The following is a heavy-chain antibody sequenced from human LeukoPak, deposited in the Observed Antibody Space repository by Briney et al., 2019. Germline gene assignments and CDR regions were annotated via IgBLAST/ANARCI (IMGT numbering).Heavy chain of an antibody. Sequence: SETLSLTCTVSGGSISSYYWSWIRQPPGKGLEWIGYIYYSGSTNYNPSLKSRVTISVDTSKNQFSLKLSSVTAADTAVYYCVKGYSSPAPYYYYYMDVWGKGTTVTVSS. CDR1: GGSISSYY. CDR2: IYYSGST. CDR3: VKGYSSPAPYYYYYMDV. D-gene: IGHD6-13*01. V-gene: IGHV4-59*01. J-gene: IGHJ6*03.